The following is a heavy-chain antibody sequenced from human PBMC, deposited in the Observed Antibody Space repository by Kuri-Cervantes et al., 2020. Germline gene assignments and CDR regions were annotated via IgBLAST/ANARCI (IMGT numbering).Heavy chain of an antibody. V-gene: IGHV4-34*01. J-gene: IGHJ3*02. Sequence: SETLSLTCAVYGGSFSGYNWNWIRQPPGKGLEWIGEINHTGSTNCNPSLKSRVTISIDTSKNQFSLKLSSVTAADTAVYYCARYCSTSSCYVGQNDAFDIWGQGTMVTVSS. D-gene: IGHD2-2*01. CDR3: ARYCSTSSCYVGQNDAFDI. CDR2: INHTGST. CDR1: GGSFSGYN.